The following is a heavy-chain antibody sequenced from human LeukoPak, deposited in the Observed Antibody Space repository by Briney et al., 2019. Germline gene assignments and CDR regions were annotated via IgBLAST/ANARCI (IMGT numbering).Heavy chain of an antibody. CDR2: IYYSGST. D-gene: IGHD3-22*01. CDR1: GGSMSSYY. J-gene: IGHJ6*02. V-gene: IGHV4-59*01. CDR3: ARDRRYYDTSGTVYYDAMDV. Sequence: PSETLSLTRTVSGGSMSSYYWSWIRQPPGKGLEWIGYIYYSGSTNYNPSLKSRVTISVDTSKNHFSLKLSSVTAADTAVYYCARDRRYYDTSGTVYYDAMDVWGQGITVTVSS.